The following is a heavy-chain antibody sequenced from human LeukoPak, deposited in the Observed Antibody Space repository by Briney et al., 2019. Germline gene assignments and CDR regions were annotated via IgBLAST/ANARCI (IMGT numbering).Heavy chain of an antibody. J-gene: IGHJ4*02. D-gene: IGHD6-19*01. CDR1: GFTFSSYG. CDR3: ARPPVSSGWYCFDY. V-gene: IGHV3-30*03. CDR2: ISYDGSNK. Sequence: GRSLRLSCAASGFTFSSYGMHWVRQAPGKGLEWVAVISYDGSNKYYADSVKGRFTISRDNSKNTLYLQMNSLRAEDTAVYYCARPPVSSGWYCFDYWGQGTLVTVSS.